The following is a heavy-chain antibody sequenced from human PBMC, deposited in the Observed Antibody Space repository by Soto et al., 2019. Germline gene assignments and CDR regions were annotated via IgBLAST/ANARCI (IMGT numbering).Heavy chain of an antibody. J-gene: IGHJ5*02. D-gene: IGHD4-17*01. V-gene: IGHV1-69*02. CDR2: IIPILGIA. CDR1: GGTFSSYT. CDR3: ARVSYGDPLWLDP. Sequence: SVKVSCKASGGTFSSYTISWVRQAPGQGLEWMGRIIPILGIANYAQKFQGRVTITADKSTSTAYMELSSLRSEDTAVYYCARVSYGDPLWLDPWGQGTLVTVSS.